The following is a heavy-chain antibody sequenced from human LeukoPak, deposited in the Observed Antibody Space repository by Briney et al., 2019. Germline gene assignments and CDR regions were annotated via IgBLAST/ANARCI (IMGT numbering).Heavy chain of an antibody. CDR3: AREDY. V-gene: IGHV3-48*03. CDR1: GINFSTYE. CDR2: ITSSGGTM. Sequence: GGSLRLSCAGSGINFSTYEMNWVRQPPGKGLEWLSYITSSGGTMYYAESVKGRFTISRDNAKNSVYLQMNNLRAEDTAVYYCAREDYWGQGTLVTVSS. J-gene: IGHJ4*02.